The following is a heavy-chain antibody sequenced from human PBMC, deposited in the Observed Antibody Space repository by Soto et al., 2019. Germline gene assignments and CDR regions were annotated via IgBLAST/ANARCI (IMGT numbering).Heavy chain of an antibody. D-gene: IGHD6-19*01. J-gene: IGHJ4*02. CDR2: LNDRGGTT. Sequence: GGSLRLSCAASGFTFSYFAMGWVRQAPGKGLEWVSVLNDRGGTTYYTDSVKGRFTISRDNSKNTLYLQMNSLRAEDTAVYYCAKDATRTNGWYHFDYWGQGALVTVSS. V-gene: IGHV3-23*01. CDR1: GFTFSYFA. CDR3: AKDATRTNGWYHFDY.